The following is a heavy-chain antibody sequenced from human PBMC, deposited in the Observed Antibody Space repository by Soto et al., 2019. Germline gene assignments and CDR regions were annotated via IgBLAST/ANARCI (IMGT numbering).Heavy chain of an antibody. Sequence: QLPVQESGPRIVKPLETPFLTCTCSGGSISRFRYFLGLVRQPPGKGLEGHGSVYCSGRTYYNPSLKSRVTISVDTSKNQFSLKLSSVTAADTAVYYCANTYYDILTGYHDAFDIWGQGTMVTVSS. CDR2: VYCSGRT. CDR1: GGSISRFRYF. D-gene: IGHD3-9*01. V-gene: IGHV4-39*05. J-gene: IGHJ3*02. CDR3: ANTYYDILTGYHDAFDI.